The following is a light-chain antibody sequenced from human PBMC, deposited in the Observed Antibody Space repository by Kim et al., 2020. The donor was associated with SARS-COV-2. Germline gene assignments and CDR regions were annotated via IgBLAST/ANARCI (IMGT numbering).Light chain of an antibody. CDR2: AAS. CDR1: QDISTF. Sequence: DIQMTQSPSSVSASVGDRVTITCRASQDISTFLAWYQQKPGKAPELLIYAASHLESGVPSRFRGSGSGTEFTLTISSLQPEDVATYYCQQPTSFPLTFVGGTKVEI. J-gene: IGKJ4*01. V-gene: IGKV1-12*01. CDR3: QQPTSFPLT.